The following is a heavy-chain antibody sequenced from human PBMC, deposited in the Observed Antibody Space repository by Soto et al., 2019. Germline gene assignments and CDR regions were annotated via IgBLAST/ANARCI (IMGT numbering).Heavy chain of an antibody. D-gene: IGHD5-12*01. CDR3: ARDHSGYDMRPLDY. Sequence: GGSLRLSCAASGFTFSSYSMNWVRQAPGKGLEWVSSISSSSSYIYYADSVKGRFTISRDNAKNSLYLQMNSLRAEDTAVYYCARDHSGYDMRPLDYWGQGTLVTVSS. CDR1: GFTFSSYS. CDR2: ISSSSSYI. J-gene: IGHJ4*02. V-gene: IGHV3-21*01.